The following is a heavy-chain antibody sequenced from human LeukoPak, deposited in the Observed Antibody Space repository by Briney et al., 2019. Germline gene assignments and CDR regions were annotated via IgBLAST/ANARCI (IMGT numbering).Heavy chain of an antibody. J-gene: IGHJ6*03. D-gene: IGHD3-16*01. V-gene: IGHV4-39*07. CDR2: IYYTGSS. Sequence: PSETLSLTCSVSGGSIRSSDDYWGFVRQTPGKELEWMGSIYYTGSSHYNPSLKSRATISVDTSKNQFSLKLTSVTAADTAVYYCARETSQKGAHYMDVWGKGTTVTISS. CDR1: GGSIRSSDDY. CDR3: ARETSQKGAHYMDV.